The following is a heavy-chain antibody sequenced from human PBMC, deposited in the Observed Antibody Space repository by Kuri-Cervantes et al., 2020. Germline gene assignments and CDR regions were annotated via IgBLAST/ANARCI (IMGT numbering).Heavy chain of an antibody. D-gene: IGHD6-19*01. CDR1: GGSFSGYY. Sequence: LRLSCAVYGGSFSGYYWSWICQPPGKGMEWIGEINHSGSTNYNPSLKSRVTISVDTSQNQFSLKLSSVTAADTAVYYCARIRAVDGTRLYYYYYGMDVWGQGTMVTVSS. V-gene: IGHV4-34*01. CDR2: INHSGST. J-gene: IGHJ6*02. CDR3: ARIRAVDGTRLYYYYYGMDV.